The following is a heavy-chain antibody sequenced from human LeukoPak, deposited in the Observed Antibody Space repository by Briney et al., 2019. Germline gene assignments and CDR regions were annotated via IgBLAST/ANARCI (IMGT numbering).Heavy chain of an antibody. Sequence: GGSLRLSCAASGFTFSSYGMHWVRQAPGKGLEWVAFIRYDGSNKYYADSVKGRFTISRDNAKNSLYLQMNSLRAEDTAVYYCARDGGAPWLRSGYYFDYWGQGTLVTVSS. CDR1: GFTFSSYG. D-gene: IGHD5-12*01. CDR2: IRYDGSNK. J-gene: IGHJ4*02. V-gene: IGHV3-30*02. CDR3: ARDGGAPWLRSGYYFDY.